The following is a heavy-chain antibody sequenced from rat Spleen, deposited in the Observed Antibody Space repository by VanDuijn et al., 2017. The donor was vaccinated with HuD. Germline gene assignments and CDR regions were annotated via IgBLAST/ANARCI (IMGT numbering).Heavy chain of an antibody. Sequence: EVQVVESGGGLVQPGRSLKLFCAVSGFTFSYYGINWIRQAPTRGLEWVATISTSGGSTYYRDSVKGRFTISRDNAKSTLYLQMNSLRSEDTATYYCARPDGYTYVMDAWGQGASVTVSS. CDR1: GFTFSYYG. V-gene: IGHV5-19*01. CDR3: ARPDGYTYVMDA. CDR2: ISTSGGST. J-gene: IGHJ4*01. D-gene: IGHD1-4*01.